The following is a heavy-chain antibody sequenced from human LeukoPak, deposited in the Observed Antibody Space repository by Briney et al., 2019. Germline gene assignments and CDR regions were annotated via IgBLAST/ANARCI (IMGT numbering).Heavy chain of an antibody. CDR2: INTNTGNP. D-gene: IGHD3-10*01. J-gene: IGHJ4*02. V-gene: IGHV7-4-1*02. CDR1: GYTFISYG. CDR3: ARGPELLWFGELPGGVDY. Sequence: ASVKVSCKASGYTFISYGMNWVRQAPGQGLEWMGWINTNTGNPTYAQGFTGRFVFSLDTSVSTAYLQISSLKAEDTAVYYCARGPELLWFGELPGGVDYWGQGTLVTVSS.